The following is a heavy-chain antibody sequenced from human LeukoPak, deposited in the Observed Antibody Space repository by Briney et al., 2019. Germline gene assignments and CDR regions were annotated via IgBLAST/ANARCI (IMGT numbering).Heavy chain of an antibody. CDR3: ARGGGIAAAGAVWFDP. D-gene: IGHD6-13*01. CDR1: GNSISSGDNY. V-gene: IGHV4-30-4*08. Sequence: PSQTLSLTCTVSGNSISSGDNYWSWIRQPPGKGLEWIGEINHSGSTNYNPSLKSRVTISVDTSKNQFSLKLSSVTAADTAVYYCARGGGIAAAGAVWFDPWGQGTLVTVSS. CDR2: INHSGST. J-gene: IGHJ5*02.